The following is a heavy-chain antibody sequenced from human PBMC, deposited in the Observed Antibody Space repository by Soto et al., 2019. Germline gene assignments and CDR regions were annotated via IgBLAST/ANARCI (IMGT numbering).Heavy chain of an antibody. CDR3: AKDRGRGYDS. CDR2: ISGSGGSK. V-gene: IGHV3-23*01. J-gene: IGHJ4*02. CDR1: GFTFSSYA. Sequence: EVQLLESGGGLVQPGGSLRLSCAASGFTFSSYAMSWVRQAPGKGLEWVSGISGSGGSKHYADSVKGRFTISRDNSKNTLYLQMNRLRAEDTAVYYCAKDRGRGYDSWGQGTLVTVSS. D-gene: IGHD5-12*01.